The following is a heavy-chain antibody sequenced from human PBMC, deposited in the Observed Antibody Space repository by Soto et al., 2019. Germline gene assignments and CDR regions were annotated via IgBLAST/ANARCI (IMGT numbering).Heavy chain of an antibody. CDR2: IYYSGST. J-gene: IGHJ4*02. Sequence: LALTCTVSGGSISSGGYYWSWIRQHPGKGLEWIGYIYYSGSTYYNPSLKSRVTISVDTSKNQFSLKLSSVTAADTAVYYCARVPRPYYYGSGVFDYWGQGTLVTVSS. CDR3: ARVPRPYYYGSGVFDY. CDR1: GGSISSGGYY. D-gene: IGHD3-10*01. V-gene: IGHV4-31*03.